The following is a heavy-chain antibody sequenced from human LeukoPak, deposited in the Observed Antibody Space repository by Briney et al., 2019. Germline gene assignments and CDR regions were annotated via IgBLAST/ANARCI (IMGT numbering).Heavy chain of an antibody. V-gene: IGHV3-7*01. CDR1: GFTFSSQW. J-gene: IGHJ4*02. Sequence: GGSLRLSCAASGFTFSSQWMSWVRQAPGKGLESVATINEDGSRIYYVDSVKGRFAISRDNAKNSLSLVMNSLRAEDTTVYYCAPGITLAGTGVYWGQGTLVTVSS. CDR2: INEDGSRI. D-gene: IGHD6-19*01. CDR3: APGITLAGTGVY.